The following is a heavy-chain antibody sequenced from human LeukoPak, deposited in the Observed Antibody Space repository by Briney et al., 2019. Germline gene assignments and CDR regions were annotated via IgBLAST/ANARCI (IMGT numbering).Heavy chain of an antibody. CDR3: ARESSGGTYSFDY. V-gene: IGHV3-15*01. D-gene: IGHD3-10*01. J-gene: IGHJ4*02. CDR2: IRRKTDGETT. Sequence: GGSLRLSCAASGFTFSNVWMSWVRQVPGKGLEWVGRIRRKTDGETTDHAAPVKGRFTISRDDSKNTLYLQMNSLRAEDTAVYYCARESSGGTYSFDYWGQGTLVTVSS. CDR1: GFTFSNVW.